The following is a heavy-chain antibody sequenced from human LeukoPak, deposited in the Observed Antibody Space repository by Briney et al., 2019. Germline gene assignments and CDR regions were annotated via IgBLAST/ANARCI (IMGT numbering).Heavy chain of an antibody. D-gene: IGHD1-26*01. J-gene: IGHJ5*02. Sequence: SETLSLTCAVYGGSFSGYYWSWIRQPPGKELEWIGEINHSGSTNYNPSLKSRVTISVDTSKNQFSLKLSSVTAADTAVYYCARGGVGGSWFDPWGQGTLVTVSS. CDR1: GGSFSGYY. V-gene: IGHV4-34*01. CDR2: INHSGST. CDR3: ARGGVGGSWFDP.